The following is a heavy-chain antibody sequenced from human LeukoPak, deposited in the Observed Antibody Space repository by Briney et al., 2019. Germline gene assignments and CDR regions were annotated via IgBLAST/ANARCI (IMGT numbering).Heavy chain of an antibody. D-gene: IGHD3-9*01. Sequence: SETLSLTCTVSGGSISSGGYYWSWIRQHPGKGLEWIGYIYYSGSTYYNPSLKSRVTISVDTSKNQFSLKLSSVTAADTAVYYCARVPRGRILTGYYHGPFDYWGQGTLVVVSS. CDR2: IYYSGST. CDR3: ARVPRGRILTGYYHGPFDY. CDR1: GGSISSGGYY. J-gene: IGHJ4*02. V-gene: IGHV4-31*03.